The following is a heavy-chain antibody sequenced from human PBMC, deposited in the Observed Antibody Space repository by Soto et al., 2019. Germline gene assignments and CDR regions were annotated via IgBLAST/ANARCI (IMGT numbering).Heavy chain of an antibody. V-gene: IGHV3-11*05. J-gene: IGHJ3*02. D-gene: IGHD3-16*01. CDR2: ISSSRSYT. Sequence: QVQLVESGGGLVKPGGSLRLSRAASGFTFSDYYMNWIRQAPGKGLEWVSYISSSRSYTNYADSVKGRFTISRDNAKNSLYLQMNSLRAEDTAVYYCARVAYDAFDIWGQGTMVTVSS. CDR1: GFTFSDYY. CDR3: ARVAYDAFDI.